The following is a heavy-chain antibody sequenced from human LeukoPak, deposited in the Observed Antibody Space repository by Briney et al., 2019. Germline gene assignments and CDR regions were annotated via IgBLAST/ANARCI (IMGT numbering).Heavy chain of an antibody. V-gene: IGHV3-66*02. J-gene: IGHJ1*01. CDR2: IYSGGST. CDR3: AREGYCSGGSCWRYFQH. Sequence: GGSLRLSCAASGFTVSSNYMSWVRQAPGKGLEWVSVIYSGGSTYYADSVKGRFTISRDNSKNTLHLQMNSLRAEDTAVYYCAREGYCSGGSCWRYFQHWGQGTLVTVSS. CDR1: GFTVSSNY. D-gene: IGHD2-15*01.